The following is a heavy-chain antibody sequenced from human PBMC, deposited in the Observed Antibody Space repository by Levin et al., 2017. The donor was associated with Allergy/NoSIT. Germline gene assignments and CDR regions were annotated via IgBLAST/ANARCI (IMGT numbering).Heavy chain of an antibody. Sequence: SVKVSCKASGGTFSSYAISWVRQAPGQGLEWMGRIIPILGIANYAQKFQGRVTITADKSTSTAYMELSSLRSEDTAVYYCARDPFTMVRGVTYYYYGMDVWGQGTTVTVSS. D-gene: IGHD3-10*01. CDR1: GGTFSSYA. J-gene: IGHJ6*02. V-gene: IGHV1-69*04. CDR2: IIPILGIA. CDR3: ARDPFTMVRGVTYYYYGMDV.